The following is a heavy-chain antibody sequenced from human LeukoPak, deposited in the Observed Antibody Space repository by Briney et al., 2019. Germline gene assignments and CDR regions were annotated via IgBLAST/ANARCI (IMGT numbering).Heavy chain of an antibody. CDR1: GFTFSCYS. CDR3: ARGTGYNSGRSIDY. V-gene: IGHV3-23*01. D-gene: IGHD1-20*01. J-gene: IGHJ4*02. Sequence: GGSLRLSCTASGFTFSCYSMTWVRQAPGKGLEWVSAISGSGGSTYYADSVKGRFTISRDNSKNTLYLQMNSLRAEDTAVYYCARGTGYNSGRSIDYWGQGTLVTVSS. CDR2: ISGSGGST.